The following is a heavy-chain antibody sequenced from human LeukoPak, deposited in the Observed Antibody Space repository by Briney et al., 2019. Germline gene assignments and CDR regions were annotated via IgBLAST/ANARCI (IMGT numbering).Heavy chain of an antibody. CDR3: ARDPSYSSGWPGVNGFDI. CDR1: GYTFTDYY. J-gene: IGHJ3*02. D-gene: IGHD6-19*01. V-gene: IGHV1-2*02. Sequence: ALVKVSCKASGYTFTDYYMHWVRQAPGQGLEWMGWINPKSGGTKYAQKFQGRVTMTRDTSISTAYMELSRLRSDDTAVYYCARDPSYSSGWPGVNGFDIWGQGTMVTVSS. CDR2: INPKSGGT.